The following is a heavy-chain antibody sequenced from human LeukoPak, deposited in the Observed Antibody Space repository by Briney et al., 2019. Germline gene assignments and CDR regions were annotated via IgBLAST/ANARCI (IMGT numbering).Heavy chain of an antibody. D-gene: IGHD3-10*01. V-gene: IGHV4-30-4*01. Sequence: SQTLSLTCTVSGGSISSGDYYWSWIRQPPGKGLEWIGYISYSGSAYYNPSLKSRVTISVHTSTNQFSLRLSSVTAADTAVCYCARDRFGEYYFDYWGQGTLVTVSS. CDR2: ISYSGSA. J-gene: IGHJ4*02. CDR1: GGSISSGDYY. CDR3: ARDRFGEYYFDY.